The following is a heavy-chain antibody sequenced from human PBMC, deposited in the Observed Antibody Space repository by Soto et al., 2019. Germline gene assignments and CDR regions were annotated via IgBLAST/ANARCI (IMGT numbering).Heavy chain of an antibody. Sequence: SETLSLTCTVSGGSISSGDYYWSWIRQPPGKGLEWIGYIYYSGSTYYNPSLKSRVTISVDTSKNQFSLKLSSVTAADTAVYYCGRGTYYYDSSGQNFQHWGQGTLVTVSS. V-gene: IGHV4-30-4*01. CDR1: GGSISSGDYY. D-gene: IGHD3-22*01. J-gene: IGHJ1*01. CDR3: GRGTYYYDSSGQNFQH. CDR2: IYYSGST.